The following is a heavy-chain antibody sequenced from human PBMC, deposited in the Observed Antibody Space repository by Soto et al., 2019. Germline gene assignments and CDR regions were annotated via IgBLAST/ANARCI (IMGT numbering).Heavy chain of an antibody. V-gene: IGHV1-46*01. CDR3: ARDPMTTVPDYYYGMDV. J-gene: IGHJ6*02. Sequence: ASVKVSCKASGYTFTSYYMHWVRQAPGQGLEWMGIINPSGGSTSYAQKFQGRVTMTRDTSTSTVYMELSSLRSEDTAVYYCARDPMTTVPDYYYGMDVRGQGTTVTVSS. CDR1: GYTFTSYY. CDR2: INPSGGST. D-gene: IGHD4-17*01.